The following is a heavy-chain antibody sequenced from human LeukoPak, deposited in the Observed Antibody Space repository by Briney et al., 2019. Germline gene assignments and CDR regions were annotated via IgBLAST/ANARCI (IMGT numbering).Heavy chain of an antibody. D-gene: IGHD1-20*01. CDR1: GFTFSSYS. V-gene: IGHV3-21*01. CDR2: ISTSSTYI. CDR3: ARDPPFIIGTTFFDY. Sequence: GGSLRLSCAATGFTFSSYSMNWVRQAPGKGLEWVSSISTSSTYIYYADSVKGRFTISRDNAKNSLYLQMNSLRAEDTAVYYCARDPPFIIGTTFFDYWGQGTLVTVSS. J-gene: IGHJ4*02.